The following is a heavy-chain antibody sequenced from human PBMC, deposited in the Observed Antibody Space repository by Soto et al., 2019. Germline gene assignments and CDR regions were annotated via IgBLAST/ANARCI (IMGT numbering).Heavy chain of an antibody. CDR3: ARDDPPYSISYGMDV. D-gene: IGHD6-6*01. CDR2: ISTSSSII. J-gene: IGHJ6*02. CDR1: GFTFSSYS. Sequence: EVPLVESGGGLVQPGGSLRLSCAASGFTFSSYSMNWVRQTPGKGLEWVSYISTSSSIIYYADSVKGRFTISRDNAKNSLYLQMNSLRAEDTAVYYCARDDPPYSISYGMDVCGLATTVTVSS. V-gene: IGHV3-48*01.